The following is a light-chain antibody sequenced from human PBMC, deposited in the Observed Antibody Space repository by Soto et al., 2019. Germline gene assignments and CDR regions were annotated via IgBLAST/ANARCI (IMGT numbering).Light chain of an antibody. V-gene: IGKV1-39*01. Sequence: DIQMTQSPSSLSASVGDKVTITCRASQSINTYLSWYQKKPGEPPNLLLYTSSSLRSGVPSRFSGSGSGTDFTLTISSLQPEDFATYYCQQTYTTPRTFGQGTKVEIK. CDR1: QSINTY. J-gene: IGKJ1*01. CDR3: QQTYTTPRT. CDR2: TSS.